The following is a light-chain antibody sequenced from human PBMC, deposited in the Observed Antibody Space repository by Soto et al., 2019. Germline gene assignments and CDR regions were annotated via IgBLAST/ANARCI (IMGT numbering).Light chain of an antibody. Sequence: QTVVTQSPSASAFLGASVKLTCTLSSGYSTNAIAWHQQQSEKGPRFLMKINYDGTHSKGDGFFDRFSGSSSGAERHLSISSLQSEDEADYYCQSLGTGIQVFGGGTKFTVL. V-gene: IGLV4-69*01. CDR1: SGYSTNA. CDR2: INYDGTH. J-gene: IGLJ3*02. CDR3: QSLGTGIQV.